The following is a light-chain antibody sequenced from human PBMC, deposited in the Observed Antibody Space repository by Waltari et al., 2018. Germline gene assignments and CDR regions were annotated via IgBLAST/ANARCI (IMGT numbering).Light chain of an antibody. J-gene: IGLJ3*02. CDR1: TSNIGDHY. V-gene: IGLV1-51*01. Sequence: QSVLTQPPSVSAAPGHKVTISCPGSTSNIGDHYVSWSPPLPGTAPKLLIYDNNKRPSGIPDRFSGSKSGTSATLGITGLQTGDEADYYCGTWDSSLSAGVFGGGTKLTVL. CDR2: DNN. CDR3: GTWDSSLSAGV.